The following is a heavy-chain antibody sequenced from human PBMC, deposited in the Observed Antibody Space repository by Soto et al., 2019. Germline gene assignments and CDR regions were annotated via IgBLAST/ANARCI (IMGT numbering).Heavy chain of an antibody. D-gene: IGHD3-3*01. Sequence: QVQLVESGGGVVQPGRSLRLSCAASGFTFSSYGMHWVRQAPGKGLEWVAVISYDGSNKYYADSVKGRFTISRDNSKNTLYLQMNSLRAEDTAVYYCAKERYDFWSGYVTENWFDPWGQGTLVTVSS. CDR1: GFTFSSYG. J-gene: IGHJ5*02. CDR2: ISYDGSNK. V-gene: IGHV3-30*18. CDR3: AKERYDFWSGYVTENWFDP.